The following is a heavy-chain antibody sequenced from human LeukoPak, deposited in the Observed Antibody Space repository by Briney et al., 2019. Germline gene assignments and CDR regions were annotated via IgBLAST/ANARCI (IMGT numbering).Heavy chain of an antibody. CDR1: GFTFGDYA. V-gene: IGHV3-49*04. Sequence: GGSLRLSCTASGFTFGDYAMSWVRQAPGKGLEWVGFIRSKAYGGTTEYAASVKGRFTISRGDSKSIAYLQMNSLKTEDTAVYYCVITTSGQTYYFDYWGQGTLVTVSS. D-gene: IGHD3-22*01. J-gene: IGHJ4*02. CDR3: VITTSGQTYYFDY. CDR2: IRSKAYGGTT.